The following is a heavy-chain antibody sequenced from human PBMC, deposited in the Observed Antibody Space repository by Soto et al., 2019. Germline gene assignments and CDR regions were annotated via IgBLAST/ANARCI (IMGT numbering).Heavy chain of an antibody. CDR2: IYYSGST. CDR1: GGSISSYY. Sequence: PSETLSLTCTVSGGSISSYYWSWIRQPPGKGLEWIGYIYYSGSTNYNPSLKSRVTISVDTSKNQFSLRLSSVTAADTAVYYCARSRLRFNRSGFDYWGQGTLVTVSS. D-gene: IGHD3-3*01. J-gene: IGHJ4*02. V-gene: IGHV4-59*12. CDR3: ARSRLRFNRSGFDY.